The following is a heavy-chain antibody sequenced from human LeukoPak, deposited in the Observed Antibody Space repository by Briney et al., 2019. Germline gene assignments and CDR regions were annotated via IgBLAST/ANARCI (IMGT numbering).Heavy chain of an antibody. CDR1: GFTFSNYA. Sequence: GGSLRLSCAASGFTFSNYAMSWLRQAPGKGLEWVSIIGYRGGSIYYAYSVQGRYTISRDNSKNTLSLQMNGLRPEDTAVYYCAKSWGYTRPYYNYMDVWGKGTTVTVSS. CDR3: AKSWGYTRPYYNYMDV. J-gene: IGHJ6*03. CDR2: IGYRGGSI. D-gene: IGHD3-16*02. V-gene: IGHV3-23*01.